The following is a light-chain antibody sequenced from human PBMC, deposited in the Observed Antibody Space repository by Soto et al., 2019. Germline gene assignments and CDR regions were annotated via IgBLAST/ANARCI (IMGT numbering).Light chain of an antibody. Sequence: EIVLTQSPGTLSLSLGERVTLSCRASQSVSSNYLAWYQHRPGQAPRLLIHGVSSRAPGIPDRFTGSGSWRDFTLSISTLEPEDSAVYYCQQYGRSPYSFGRGTKLEIK. V-gene: IGKV3-20*01. CDR3: QQYGRSPYS. CDR2: GVS. J-gene: IGKJ2*01. CDR1: QSVSSNY.